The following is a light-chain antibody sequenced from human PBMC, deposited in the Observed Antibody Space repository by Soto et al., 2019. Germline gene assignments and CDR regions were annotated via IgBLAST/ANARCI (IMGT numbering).Light chain of an antibody. CDR3: QQYNTWLYT. CDR2: GAS. Sequence: EILMTQSPATLSVSPGERATLSCRASQNIASNLAWYQQKPGQAPRLLMYGASTRATNIPARFSGSGSGTEFTLTISSLQSEDFAVYYCQQYNTWLYTFGQGTKLEIK. J-gene: IGKJ2*01. CDR1: QNIASN. V-gene: IGKV3-15*01.